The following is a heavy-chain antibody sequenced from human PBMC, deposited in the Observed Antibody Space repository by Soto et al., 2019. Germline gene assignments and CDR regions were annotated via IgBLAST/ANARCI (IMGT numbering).Heavy chain of an antibody. J-gene: IGHJ4*02. CDR2: ISSSSSTI. V-gene: IGHV3-48*01. CDR3: ARDGRPDYGDYSYYFDY. CDR1: GFTFNNAW. D-gene: IGHD4-17*01. Sequence: GGSLRLSCAASGFTFNNAWMNWVRQAPGKGLEWVSYISSSSSTIYYADSVKGRFTISRDNAKNSLYLQMNSLRAEDTAVYYCARDGRPDYGDYSYYFDYWGQGTLVTVSS.